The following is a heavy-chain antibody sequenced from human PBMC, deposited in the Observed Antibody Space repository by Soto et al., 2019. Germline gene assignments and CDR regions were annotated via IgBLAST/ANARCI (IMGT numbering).Heavy chain of an antibody. D-gene: IGHD3-22*01. CDR2: IYPGDSDI. Sequence: GESLKISCKASGYDFTNYWIAWVRQTPGRGLEWMGMIYPGDSDIRYNPSFRGRVTISADKSITSAFVQWSSLKASDTAMYYCARHGPRVYYDNSDYYYYGMDVWGQGTTVTVSS. CDR3: ARHGPRVYYDNSDYYYYGMDV. J-gene: IGHJ6*02. CDR1: GYDFTNYW. V-gene: IGHV5-51*01.